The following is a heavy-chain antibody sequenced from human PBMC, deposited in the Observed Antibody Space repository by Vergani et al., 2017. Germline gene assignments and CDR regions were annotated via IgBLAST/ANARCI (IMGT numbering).Heavy chain of an antibody. Sequence: QVQLVQSGAEVKKPGASVKVSCKASGYTFTSYGISWVRQAPGQGLEWMGWISAYNGNTNYAQKLQGRVTMTTDTSTSTAYMELRSLRSDDTAVYYCANTMTTVTTVPRYYYGMDVWGQGTTVTVSS. J-gene: IGHJ6*02. CDR2: ISAYNGNT. CDR1: GYTFTSYG. V-gene: IGHV1-18*01. D-gene: IGHD4-17*01. CDR3: ANTMTTVTTVPRYYYGMDV.